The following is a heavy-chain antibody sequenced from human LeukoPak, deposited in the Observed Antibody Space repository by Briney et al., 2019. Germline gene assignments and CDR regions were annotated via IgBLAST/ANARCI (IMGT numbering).Heavy chain of an antibody. CDR2: IYYSGRT. CDR3: ARRRYYDGSGYLE. Sequence: SETLSLTCSVSGDSVSRSGSYWDWIRQPPGKGLEWIGTIYYSGRTYYSPSLKSRVTMSVDPSNNQFSLNLRSVTAADTALYYCARRRYYDGSGYLEWGQGTLLSVSS. CDR1: GDSVSRSGSY. J-gene: IGHJ1*01. D-gene: IGHD3-22*01. V-gene: IGHV4-39*01.